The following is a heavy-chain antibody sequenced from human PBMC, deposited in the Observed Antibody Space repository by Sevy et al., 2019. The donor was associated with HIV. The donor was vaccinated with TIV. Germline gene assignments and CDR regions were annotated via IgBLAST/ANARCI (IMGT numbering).Heavy chain of an antibody. CDR2: IFSSGST. CDR3: VSLFLSYRSGWSYFDY. CDR1: GFTVNDKY. J-gene: IGHJ4*02. Sequence: GGSLRLSCAISGFTVNDKYIIWVRQAPGKGLEWVSVIFSSGSTYYASSAKGRFTISRDNSKNTVDLQMNGVRAEDTAVYYCVSLFLSYRSGWSYFDYWGQGTLVTVSS. V-gene: IGHV3-66*02. D-gene: IGHD6-19*01.